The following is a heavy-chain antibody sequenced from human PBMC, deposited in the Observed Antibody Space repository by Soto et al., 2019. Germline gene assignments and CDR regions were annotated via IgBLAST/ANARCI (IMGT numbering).Heavy chain of an antibody. CDR3: VKESGGSGRENDFDT. V-gene: IGHV3-30*18. CDR2: VSYDGKYK. Sequence: QVHLVESGGGVAQPGMSLRLSCVASGFTFHHYAIDWVRQAPGKGLGWVAVVSYDGKYKDYAESVKGRFTISRDNSNNVVYLQMESLRPEDTAIYYCVKESGGSGRENDFDTWGQGTQVTVSS. J-gene: IGHJ4*02. D-gene: IGHD2-15*01. CDR1: GFTFHHYA.